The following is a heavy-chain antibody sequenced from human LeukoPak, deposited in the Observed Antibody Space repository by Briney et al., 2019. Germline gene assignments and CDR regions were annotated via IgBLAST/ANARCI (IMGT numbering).Heavy chain of an antibody. V-gene: IGHV1-69*01. Sequence: SVKVSCKASGGTFSSYAISWARQAPGQGLEWMGGIIPIFGTANYAQKFQGRVTITADESTSTAYMELSSLRSEDTAVYYCASNAAWHTGGVLDCWGQGTLVTVSS. J-gene: IGHJ4*02. D-gene: IGHD3-16*01. CDR1: GGTFSSYA. CDR2: IIPIFGTA. CDR3: ASNAAWHTGGVLDC.